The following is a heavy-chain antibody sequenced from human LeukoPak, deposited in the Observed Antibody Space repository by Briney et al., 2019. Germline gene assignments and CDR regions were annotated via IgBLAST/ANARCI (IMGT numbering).Heavy chain of an antibody. J-gene: IGHJ4*02. V-gene: IGHV3-30*14. D-gene: IGHD3-22*01. CDR2: ISYGGNNQ. Sequence: GRSLRLSCGASGFTFNRYAMNWVRQAPGQGLEWVAIISYGGNNQYYAESVKGRFTISRDNTKDTVYLQMNNLRPEDTAVYYCTRGQSSGYSSGDYWGQGTLVTVSS. CDR3: TRGQSSGYSSGDY. CDR1: GFTFNRYA.